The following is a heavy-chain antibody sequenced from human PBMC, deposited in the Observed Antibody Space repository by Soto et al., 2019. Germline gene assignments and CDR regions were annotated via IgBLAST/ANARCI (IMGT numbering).Heavy chain of an antibody. CDR1: GGSISSYY. CDR2: IYNSGST. J-gene: IGHJ4*02. D-gene: IGHD4-4*01. CDR3: ARDLVTVTTGYFAY. Sequence: QVQLQESGPGLVKPSETLSLPCTVSGGSISSYYWSWIRQPAGKGLAWIGRIYNSGSTNYNPSLKSRVTMSVDTSKNQFSLKLSSVTAADTAVYYCARDLVTVTTGYFAYWCQGTLVTVSS. V-gene: IGHV4-4*07.